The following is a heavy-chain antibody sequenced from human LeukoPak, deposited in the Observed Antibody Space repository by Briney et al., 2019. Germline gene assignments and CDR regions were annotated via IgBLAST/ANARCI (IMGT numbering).Heavy chain of an antibody. CDR3: ARRAIVVVPAALYYYYMDV. Sequence: ASVKVSCKASGYTLTSYDINWVRQATGQGLEWMGWMNPNSGNTGYAQKFQGRVTMTRNTSISTAYMELSSLRSEDTAVYYCARRAIVVVPAALYYYYMDVWGKGTTVTVSS. D-gene: IGHD2-2*01. CDR2: MNPNSGNT. V-gene: IGHV1-8*01. J-gene: IGHJ6*03. CDR1: GYTLTSYD.